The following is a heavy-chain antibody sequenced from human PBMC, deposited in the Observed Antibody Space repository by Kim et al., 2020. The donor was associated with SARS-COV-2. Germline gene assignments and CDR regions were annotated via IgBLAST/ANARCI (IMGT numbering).Heavy chain of an antibody. D-gene: IGHD6-13*01. CDR2: ISSSGFTT. Sequence: GGSLRLSCAASGFFFSDYYMSWIRQAPGRGLECVSYISSSGFTTHYASSVKGRFTISMDNAKNSLYLQMNSLRAEDTALYYCARVGSTVAAGTIDYWGQG. J-gene: IGHJ4*02. CDR1: GFFFSDYY. CDR3: ARVGSTVAAGTIDY. V-gene: IGHV3-11*01.